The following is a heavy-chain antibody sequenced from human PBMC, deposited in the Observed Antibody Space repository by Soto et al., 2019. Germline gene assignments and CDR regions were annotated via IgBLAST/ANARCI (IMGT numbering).Heavy chain of an antibody. Sequence: PWGALRVSGAASVFTCRSYEMSWVRQAPGKGLEWVSAISGSGGSTYYADSVKGRFTISRDNSKNTLYLQMNSLRAEDTAVYYCTKDRSYYDTGGYSDYWGQGTLVTVSS. V-gene: IGHV3-23*01. CDR1: VFTCRSYE. CDR2: ISGSGGST. D-gene: IGHD3-22*01. J-gene: IGHJ4*02. CDR3: TKDRSYYDTGGYSDY.